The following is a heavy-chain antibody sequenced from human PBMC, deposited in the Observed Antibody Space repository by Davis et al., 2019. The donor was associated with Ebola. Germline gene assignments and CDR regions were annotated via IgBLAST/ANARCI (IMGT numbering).Heavy chain of an antibody. J-gene: IGHJ4*02. V-gene: IGHV3-23*01. Sequence: GESLKISCAASGFTFSSYAMSWVRQAPGKGLELVSAISGSGGSTYYEDSVKGRFTISRDNSKNTLDLQMNSLRAEATAVYYWAKDAKLRYFDYWGQGTLVTVSS. D-gene: IGHD5-12*01. CDR2: ISGSGGST. CDR3: AKDAKLRYFDY. CDR1: GFTFSSYA.